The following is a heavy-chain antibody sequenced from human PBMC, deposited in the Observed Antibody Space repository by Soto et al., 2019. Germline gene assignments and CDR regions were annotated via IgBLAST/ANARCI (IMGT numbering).Heavy chain of an antibody. CDR1: GFTFSSYA. CDR2: ISGSGGST. J-gene: IGHJ6*02. V-gene: IGHV3-23*01. D-gene: IGHD4-17*01. CDR3: ARPTVTTDYSYSYGMDV. Sequence: GGSLRLSCAASGFTFSSYAMSWVRQAPGKGLEWVSAISGSGGSTYYADSVKGRFTISRDNSKNTLYLQMNSLRAEDTAVYYCARPTVTTDYSYSYGMDVWGQGTTVTVSS.